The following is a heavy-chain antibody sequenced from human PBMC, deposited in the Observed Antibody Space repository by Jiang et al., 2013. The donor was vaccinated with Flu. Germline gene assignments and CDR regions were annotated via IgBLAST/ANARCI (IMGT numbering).Heavy chain of an antibody. CDR2: INPNSGGT. J-gene: IGHJ6*02. CDR1: GYTFTGYY. V-gene: IGHV1-2*04. D-gene: IGHD2-15*01. CDR3: VRAGYCSGGSCYSFSPYYYYYGMDV. Sequence: SGAEVKKPGASVKVSCKASGYTFTGYYMHWVRQAPGQGLEWMGWINPNSGGTNYAQKFQGWVTMTRDTSISTAYMELSRLRSDDTAVYYCVRAGYCSGGSCYSFSPYYYYYGMDVWAKGPRSPSP.